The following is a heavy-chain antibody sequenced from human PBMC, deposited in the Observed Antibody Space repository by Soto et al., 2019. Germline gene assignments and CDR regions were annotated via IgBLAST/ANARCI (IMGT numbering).Heavy chain of an antibody. CDR1: GFTFGNYA. J-gene: IGHJ4*02. CDR3: AKGGGSCCFEY. V-gene: IGHV3-23*01. D-gene: IGHD2-15*01. Sequence: GGSLRLSCEASGFTFGNYAMSWVRQAPGKGLEWVSSISGSADSSYYADPVKGRFTISRDNSKNTLYLQMNGLRADDTAEYYCAKGGGSCCFEYWGQGTLVTVSS. CDR2: ISGSADSS.